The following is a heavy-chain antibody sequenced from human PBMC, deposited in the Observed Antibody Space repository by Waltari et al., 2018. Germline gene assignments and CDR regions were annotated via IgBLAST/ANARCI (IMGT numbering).Heavy chain of an antibody. D-gene: IGHD3-16*01. Sequence: QLQLQESVPGVVRPSEALSLTCSVSGASISGSTYYWGWIRQPPGKGLEWIGSVYYSGSTYYSSSLRSRVTISVDTSKNQFSLKLDSVTAADTAVYYCTRVGGPTTDFFYGLDVWGQGTTVTVSS. CDR2: VYYSGST. V-gene: IGHV4-39*07. CDR1: GASISGSTYY. J-gene: IGHJ6*02. CDR3: TRVGGPTTDFFYGLDV.